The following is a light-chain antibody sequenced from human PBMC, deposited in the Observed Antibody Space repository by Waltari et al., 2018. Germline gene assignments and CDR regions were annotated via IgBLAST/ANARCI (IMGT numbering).Light chain of an antibody. CDR1: SSDVGGYNS. V-gene: IGLV2-14*01. CDR2: DVT. Sequence: QSALTQPASVPGSPGQSITIAGPGTSSDVGGYNSVSWYQQHPGKAPKPMIYDVTKRPSGVSDRFSGSKSGNTASLTISGLQAEDEADYYCNSYPSSSTLWVFGGGTKLTVL. CDR3: NSYPSSSTLWV. J-gene: IGLJ3*02.